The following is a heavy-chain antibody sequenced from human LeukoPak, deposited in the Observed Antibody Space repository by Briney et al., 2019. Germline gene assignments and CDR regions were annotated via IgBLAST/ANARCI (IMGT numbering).Heavy chain of an antibody. CDR3: GIIAAAPYKWFDP. V-gene: IGHV3-23*01. D-gene: IGHD6-13*01. J-gene: IGHJ5*02. CDR2: ISCSGGST. CDR1: GFNFSSYA. Sequence: WGSLRLSCAASGFNFSSYAMSWVRQAPGKGLEWVGDISCSGGSTYYADSVKGRFTISSNNTNNLLYMQMNSPSADNTAVSYSGIIAAAPYKWFDPWGQGTLVTVSS.